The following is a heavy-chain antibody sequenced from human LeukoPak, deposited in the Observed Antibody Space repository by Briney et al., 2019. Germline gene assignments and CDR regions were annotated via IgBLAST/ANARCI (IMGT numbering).Heavy chain of an antibody. V-gene: IGHV4-34*01. J-gene: IGHJ5*02. CDR2: INHSGST. CDR3: ASPGAREYNWFDP. CDR1: GGSFSGYY. Sequence: SETLSLTCAVYGGSFSGYYCSWIRQPPGKGLEWIGEINHSGSTNYNPSLKSRVTISVDTSKNQFSLKLSSVTAADTAVYYCASPGAREYNWFDPWGQGTLVTVSS.